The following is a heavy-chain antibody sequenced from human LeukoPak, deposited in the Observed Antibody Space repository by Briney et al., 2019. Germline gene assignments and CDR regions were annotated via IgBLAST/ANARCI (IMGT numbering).Heavy chain of an antibody. J-gene: IGHJ4*02. D-gene: IGHD3-3*01. CDR1: GYTFTSYG. V-gene: IGHV1-18*01. Sequence: ASVKVSCKASGYTFTSYGISWVRQAPGQGLEWMGLISAYNGNTNYAQKLQGRVTMATDTSTSTAYMELRSLRSDDTAVYYCARDRVPYYDFWSGYSDWGQGTLVTVSS. CDR3: ARDRVPYYDFWSGYSD. CDR2: ISAYNGNT.